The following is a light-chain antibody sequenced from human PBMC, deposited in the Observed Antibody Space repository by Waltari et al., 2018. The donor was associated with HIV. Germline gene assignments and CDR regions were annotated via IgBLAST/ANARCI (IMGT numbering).Light chain of an antibody. CDR3: ATWDDSLSGPV. CDR1: SSNIGSNY. CDR2: RSN. V-gene: IGLV1-47*01. Sequence: QSVLTQPPSASGTPGQRVAISCSGSSSNIGSNYVYWYQQLPGTAPKVIIYRSNQRPSGVPDRVSGSKSGTSASLAISALRSEDEADYYCATWDDSLSGPVFGGGTKLTVL. J-gene: IGLJ3*02.